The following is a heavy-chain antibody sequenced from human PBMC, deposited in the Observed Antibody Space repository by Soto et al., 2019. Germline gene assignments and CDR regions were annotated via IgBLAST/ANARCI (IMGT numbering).Heavy chain of an antibody. CDR1: GFTFNNYA. J-gene: IGHJ4*02. V-gene: IGHV3-23*01. D-gene: IGHD3-10*01. CDR2: ISGGGDTT. CDR3: AKGRGGSGSLTPRVDF. Sequence: EVQLLESGGGLVQPGGSLRLSCAASGFTFNNYAMTWVRQAPGKGLEWVSAISGGGDTTSYADSVKGRFTVSRDGSKKQLYLEERRPKAGDTALYFRAKGRGGSGSLTPRVDFWGQGTLVTVSS.